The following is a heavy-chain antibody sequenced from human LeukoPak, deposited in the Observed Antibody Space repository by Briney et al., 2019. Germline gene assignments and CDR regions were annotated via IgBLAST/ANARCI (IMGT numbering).Heavy chain of an antibody. CDR3: AREQYYYDSSGPVEFDY. Sequence: GASVKVSCKASGGTFSSYAISWVRQAPGQGLEWMGGIIPIFGTANYAQKFQGRVTITADKSTSTAYMELSSLRSEDTAVYYCAREQYYYDSSGPVEFDYWGQGTLVTVSS. CDR2: IIPIFGTA. D-gene: IGHD3-22*01. CDR1: GGTFSSYA. V-gene: IGHV1-69*06. J-gene: IGHJ4*02.